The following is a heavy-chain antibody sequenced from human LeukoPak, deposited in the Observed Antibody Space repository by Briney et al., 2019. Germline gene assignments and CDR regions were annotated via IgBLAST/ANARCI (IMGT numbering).Heavy chain of an antibody. CDR1: GGSFSGYY. CDR3: TRATRTYYDSSGYPP. CDR2: INHSGST. V-gene: IGHV4-34*01. Sequence: SETLSLTCAVYGGSFSGYYWSWIRQPPGKGLEWIGEINHSGSTNYNPSLKSRVTISVDTSKNQFSLKLSSVTAADTAVYYCTRATRTYYDSSGYPPWGQGTLVTVSS. D-gene: IGHD3-22*01. J-gene: IGHJ4*02.